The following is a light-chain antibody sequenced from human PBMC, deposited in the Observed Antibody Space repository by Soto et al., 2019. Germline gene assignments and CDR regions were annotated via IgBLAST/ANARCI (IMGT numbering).Light chain of an antibody. CDR2: GSS. Sequence: EIVLTQSPGTLSLSPGERATLSCRASQSFSSSYLAWYQQKPGQAPRLLIYGSSSRATGIPGRFSGSGSGTDFTLTISSLEPEDFAVYYCQHYGSALFTFGPGTKVDVK. CDR1: QSFSSSY. V-gene: IGKV3-20*01. J-gene: IGKJ3*01. CDR3: QHYGSALFT.